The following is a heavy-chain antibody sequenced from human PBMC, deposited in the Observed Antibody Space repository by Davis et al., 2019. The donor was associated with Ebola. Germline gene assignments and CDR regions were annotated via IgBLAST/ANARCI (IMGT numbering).Heavy chain of an antibody. V-gene: IGHV1-2*02. CDR3: ARVQSVGATSRGRHYYYYMDV. D-gene: IGHD1-26*01. CDR1: GYTFTGYY. J-gene: IGHJ6*03. CDR2: INPNSGGT. Sequence: ASVKVSCKASGYTFTGYYMHWVRQAPGQGLEWMGWINPNSGGTNYAQKFQGRVTMTRDTSISTAYMELSRLRSDDTAVYYCARVQSVGATSRGRHYYYYMDVWGKGTTVTVSS.